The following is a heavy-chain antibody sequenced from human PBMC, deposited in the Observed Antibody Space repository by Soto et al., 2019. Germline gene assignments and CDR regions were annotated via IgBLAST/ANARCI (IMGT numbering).Heavy chain of an antibody. D-gene: IGHD1-26*01. CDR2: ISGYNSNT. Sequence: QVQLVQSGGEVKKPGASVKVSCKTFGYTFTNYGITWVRQAPGQGLEWIGWISGYNSNTDYAQKFQGIVTMTKDTRTVTAYMELMSLRVAATSIYFCASERQWDPLPYWGQGTPVVFSS. V-gene: IGHV1-18*01. CDR1: GYTFTNYG. J-gene: IGHJ4*02. CDR3: ASERQWDPLPY.